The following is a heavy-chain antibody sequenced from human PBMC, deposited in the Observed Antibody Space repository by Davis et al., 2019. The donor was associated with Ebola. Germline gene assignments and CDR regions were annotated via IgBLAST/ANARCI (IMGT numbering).Heavy chain of an antibody. CDR3: ARFHIVGATTY. CDR2: ISSSGSTI. Sequence: GGSLRLSCAASGFTFSDYYMSWIRQAPGKGLEWVSYISSSGSTIYYADSVKGRFTISRDNAMNSLYLQMNSLRAEDTAVYYCARFHIVGATTYWGQGTLVTVSS. V-gene: IGHV3-11*01. J-gene: IGHJ4*02. D-gene: IGHD1-26*01. CDR1: GFTFSDYY.